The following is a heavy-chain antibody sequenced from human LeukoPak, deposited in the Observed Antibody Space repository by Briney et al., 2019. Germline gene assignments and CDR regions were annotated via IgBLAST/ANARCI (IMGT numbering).Heavy chain of an antibody. CDR1: GFTFSNYA. V-gene: IGHV3-23*01. CDR2: ISGSGGST. D-gene: IGHD5-24*01. CDR3: AKSCFGYNLPPSDAFDI. J-gene: IGHJ3*02. Sequence: GGSLRLSCAASGFTFSNYAMSWVRQAPGKGLEWVSGISGSGGSTYYAGSVKGRFTVSRDNSKNTLYLQMNSLRAEDTAVYYCAKSCFGYNLPPSDAFDIWGQGTMVTVSP.